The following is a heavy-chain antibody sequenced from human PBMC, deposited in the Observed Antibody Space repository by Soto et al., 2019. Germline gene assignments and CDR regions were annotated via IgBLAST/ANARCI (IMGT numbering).Heavy chain of an antibody. V-gene: IGHV1-3*01. CDR2: INGANGDT. CDR3: ARKDYYGASIYYFDQ. J-gene: IGHJ4*02. D-gene: IGHD3-10*01. CDR1: GYTFTAYP. Sequence: QVQLVQSGAEVKKPGASVKVSCKASGYTFTAYPVPWVRQAPGQRLEWMGWINGANGDTGYSQKFQGRVTVTRDTSANTVYMELSSLTSEDTAVYYCARKDYYGASIYYFDQWGQGTLVTVSS.